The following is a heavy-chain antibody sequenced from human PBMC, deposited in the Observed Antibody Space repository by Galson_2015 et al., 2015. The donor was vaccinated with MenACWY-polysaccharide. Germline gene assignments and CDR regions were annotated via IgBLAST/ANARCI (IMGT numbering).Heavy chain of an antibody. V-gene: IGHV1-8*01. J-gene: IGHJ4*02. CDR2: MNPNSGNT. CDR1: GYKFTSYD. Sequence: SVKVSCKASGYKFTSYDINWVRQATGQGLEWMGWMNPNSGNTGYAQKFQGRVTMTSSSAMTTAYMELSSLRSEDTAVYYCGRIIARKYTFADSWGQGTLVTVSS. D-gene: IGHD2-21*01. CDR3: GRIIARKYTFADS.